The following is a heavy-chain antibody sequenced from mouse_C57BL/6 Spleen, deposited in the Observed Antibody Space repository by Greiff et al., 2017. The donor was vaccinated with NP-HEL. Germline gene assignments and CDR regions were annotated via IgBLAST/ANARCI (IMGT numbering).Heavy chain of an antibody. D-gene: IGHD1-1*01. CDR1: GYTFTSYW. CDR2: IDPSDSYT. V-gene: IGHV1-59*01. CDR3: ARDYYGSSGFGY. Sequence: QPGAELVRPGTSVKLSCKASGYTFTSYWMHWVKQRPGQGLEWIGVIDPSDSYTNYNQKFKGKATLTVDTSSSTAYMQLSSLTSEDSAVYYCARDYYGSSGFGYWGQGTTLTVSS. J-gene: IGHJ2*01.